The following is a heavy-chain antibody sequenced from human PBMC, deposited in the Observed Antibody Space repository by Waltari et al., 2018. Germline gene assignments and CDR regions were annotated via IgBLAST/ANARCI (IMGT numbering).Heavy chain of an antibody. CDR3: STEMATIRGPFDF. V-gene: IGHV3-15*01. CDR1: GFTFSNAH. CDR2: IKTKAYGGTT. D-gene: IGHD5-12*01. Sequence: EVQVVESGGGLVKPGGSLRLSCAASGFTFSNAHINWVRQAPGKGMWWVGRIKTKAYGGTTDYAAPVKGRFTISRDDSRNTLYLQINNLKTEDTAVYYCSTEMATIRGPFDFWGQGTLVTVSS. J-gene: IGHJ4*02.